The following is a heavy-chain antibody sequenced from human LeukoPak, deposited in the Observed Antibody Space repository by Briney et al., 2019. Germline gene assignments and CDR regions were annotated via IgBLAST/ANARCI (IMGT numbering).Heavy chain of an antibody. D-gene: IGHD3-10*01. V-gene: IGHV3-66*01. CDR2: IYSGGST. CDR1: GFTVSNNY. Sequence: PGGSLRLSCAASGFTVSNNYMSWVRQAPGKGLEWVSVIYSGGSTDYADSVKGRFIISRDNSQNTLYPQMNSLRAEDTAVYYCARDMVRGAYYFDYWGQGTLVTVSS. J-gene: IGHJ4*02. CDR3: ARDMVRGAYYFDY.